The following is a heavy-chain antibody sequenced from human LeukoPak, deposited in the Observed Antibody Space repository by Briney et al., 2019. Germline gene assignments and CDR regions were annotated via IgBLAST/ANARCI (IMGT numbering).Heavy chain of an antibody. Sequence: GGSLRLSCAASGFNVWNYAPSWDRQVPGKWLEWVSCISATGHNTRYASSVKDRFTLSRDNSKNPLYREMSSLLVDGTAVNYCARGDGQMSTACYWRPGTVVTVSS. V-gene: IGHV3-23*01. D-gene: IGHD2-21*02. CDR1: GFNVWNYA. J-gene: IGHJ4*02. CDR2: ISATGHNT. CDR3: ARGDGQMSTACY.